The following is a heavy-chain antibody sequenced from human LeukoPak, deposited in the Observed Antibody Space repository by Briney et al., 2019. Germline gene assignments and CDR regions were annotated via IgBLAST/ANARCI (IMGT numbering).Heavy chain of an antibody. V-gene: IGHV3-53*01. J-gene: IGHJ4*02. D-gene: IGHD2-21*02. Sequence: GGSLRLSCAASGFTVSSNYVSWVRQAPGKGLEWVSIIYRGGNTYYVDSAKGRFTISRDNSKNTLYLQMNSLRAEDTAIYYCARGLGSDCCNFDYWGQGTQVTVSS. CDR2: IYRGGNT. CDR1: GFTVSSNY. CDR3: ARGLGSDCCNFDY.